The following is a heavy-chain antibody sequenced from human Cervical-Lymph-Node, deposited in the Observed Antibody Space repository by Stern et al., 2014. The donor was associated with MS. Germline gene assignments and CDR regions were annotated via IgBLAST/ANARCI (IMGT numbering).Heavy chain of an antibody. CDR2: ISYNGKDK. CDR3: FAFGYF. D-gene: IGHD2-21*01. V-gene: IGHV3-30*04. CDR1: GFNFNNSA. J-gene: IGHJ4*02. Sequence: EQLVESGGGVVHPGKSLRLSWVISGFNFNNSALNWVRQAPGKGLEWVEGISYNGKDKYYEDFVKGRFTIARDNSNNTLYLQMNSLRLEDTALYYCFAFGYFLGRGTLVTFSS.